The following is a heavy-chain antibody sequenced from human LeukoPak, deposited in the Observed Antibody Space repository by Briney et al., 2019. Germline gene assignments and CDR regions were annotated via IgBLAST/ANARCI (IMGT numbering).Heavy chain of an antibody. J-gene: IGHJ4*02. CDR1: GFTFSSYA. D-gene: IGHD6-13*01. V-gene: IGHV3-30-3*01. CDR3: ARDEGMGYFDY. CDR2: ISYDGSNK. Sequence: PGGSLRLSCAASGFTFSSYAMHWVRQAPGKGLEWVAVISYDGSNKYYADSVKGRFTISRDNSKNTLYLQMNSLRAEDTAVYYCARDEGMGYFDYWGQGTLVTVSS.